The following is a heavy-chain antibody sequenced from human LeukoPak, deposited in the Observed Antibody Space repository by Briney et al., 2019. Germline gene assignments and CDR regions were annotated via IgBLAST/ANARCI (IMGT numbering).Heavy chain of an antibody. CDR3: VRGGPYGDYDAY. CDR2: ISSDNTYT. Sequence: GGSLRLSCAVSGFTSSDYYVSWVRQAPGKEMECVSYISSDNTYTNYADSVRGRFTISRDNAKNSLYLQMNRLRAEDTAVYYCVRGGPYGDYDAYWGQGTLVTVSS. J-gene: IGHJ4*02. CDR1: GFTSSDYY. D-gene: IGHD4-17*01. V-gene: IGHV3-11*06.